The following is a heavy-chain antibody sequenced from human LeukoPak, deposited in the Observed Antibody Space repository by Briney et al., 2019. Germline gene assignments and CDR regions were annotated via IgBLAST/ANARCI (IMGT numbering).Heavy chain of an antibody. Sequence: SETLSLTCTVSVGSFSSYYWSWIRQPPGKGLEWLGYIYYSGSTNYNPSLKSRVTISVDTSKNQFSLKLSSVTAADTAVYYCARAGGSSSWYYYYYGMDVWGQGTTVTVSS. CDR3: ARAGGSSSWYYYYYGMDV. V-gene: IGHV4-59*08. CDR2: IYYSGST. J-gene: IGHJ6*02. CDR1: VGSFSSYY. D-gene: IGHD6-13*01.